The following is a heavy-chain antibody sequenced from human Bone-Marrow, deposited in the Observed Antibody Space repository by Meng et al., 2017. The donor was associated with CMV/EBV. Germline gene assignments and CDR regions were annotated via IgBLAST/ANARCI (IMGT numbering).Heavy chain of an antibody. CDR2: IKTDGSEK. J-gene: IGHJ4*02. D-gene: IGHD1-26*01. CDR3: ATTAKGGWELLREDY. CDR1: GFTFSNYW. V-gene: IGHV3-7*01. Sequence: LSLTCAASGFTFSNYWMSWVRQAPGRGLEWLANIKTDGSEKYSVASVRGRFTISRDNAKNSLYLQMSSLRAEDTAVYYCATTAKGGWELLREDYWGQGTLVTVSS.